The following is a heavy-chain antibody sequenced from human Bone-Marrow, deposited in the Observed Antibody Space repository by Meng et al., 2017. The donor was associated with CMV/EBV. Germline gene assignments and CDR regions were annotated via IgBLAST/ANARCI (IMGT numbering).Heavy chain of an antibody. D-gene: IGHD2-2*01. CDR1: GYSFTSYW. CDR2: IYPGDSDT. V-gene: IGHV5-51*01. CDR3: ARPPLGYCSSTSCFSAFAI. J-gene: IGHJ3*02. Sequence: GESLKISCKGSGYSFTSYWIGWVRQMPGKGLEWMGIIYPGDSDTRYSPSFQGQVTISADKSISTAYLQWSSLKASDTAMYYCARPPLGYCSSTSCFSAFAIWGQGKTVTVSS.